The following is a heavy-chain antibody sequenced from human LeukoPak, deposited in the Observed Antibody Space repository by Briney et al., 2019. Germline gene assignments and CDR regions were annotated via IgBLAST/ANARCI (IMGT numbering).Heavy chain of an antibody. CDR2: IKSKTGGGTT. Sequence: GGSLRLSCAASGFTSSNAWLSWVRQAPGKGLEWVGRIKSKTGGGTTEYAAPVKGRFTISRDDSQNTLYLQTNSLNTADTAVYYCTTDSSGYYEGYFDYWGQGTLVTVSS. V-gene: IGHV3-15*01. CDR3: TTDSSGYYEGYFDY. D-gene: IGHD3-22*01. CDR1: GFTSSNAW. J-gene: IGHJ4*02.